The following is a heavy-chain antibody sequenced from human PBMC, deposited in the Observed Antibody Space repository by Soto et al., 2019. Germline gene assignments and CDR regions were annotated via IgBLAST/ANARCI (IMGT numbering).Heavy chain of an antibody. D-gene: IGHD3-10*01. J-gene: IGHJ4*02. CDR1: GYTFTSYG. CDR2: ISAYNGNT. CDR3: ARVSPYYGSGSYYRHTYYFDY. Sequence: ASVKVSCKASGYTFTSYGISWVRQAPGQGLEWMGWISAYNGNTNYAQKLQGRVTMTTDTSTSTAYMELRSLRSDDTAVYYCARVSPYYGSGSYYRHTYYFDYWGKGTLVTVSS. V-gene: IGHV1-18*04.